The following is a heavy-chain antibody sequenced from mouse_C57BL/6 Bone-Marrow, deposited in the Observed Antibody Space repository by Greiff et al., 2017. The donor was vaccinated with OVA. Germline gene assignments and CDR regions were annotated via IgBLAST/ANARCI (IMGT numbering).Heavy chain of an antibody. CDR3: AREDYYGSSPFYFDY. D-gene: IGHD1-1*01. Sequence: VQLQQSGPELVKPGASVKLSCKASGYTFTSYDINWVKQRPGQGLEWIGWIYPRDGSTKYNEKFKGKATLTVVTASSTAYMELHSLTSEDSAVYFCAREDYYGSSPFYFDYWGQGTTLTVSS. CDR2: IYPRDGST. J-gene: IGHJ2*01. CDR1: GYTFTSYD. V-gene: IGHV1-85*01.